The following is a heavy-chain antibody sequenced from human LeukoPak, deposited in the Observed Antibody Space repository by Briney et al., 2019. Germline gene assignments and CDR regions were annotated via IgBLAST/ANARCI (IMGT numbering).Heavy chain of an antibody. J-gene: IGHJ4*02. V-gene: IGHV3-53*01. D-gene: IGHD6-6*01. CDR3: AKDDPYSSLTDY. CDR2: IYSAGST. Sequence: GGSLRISCAAPGFNGSSNYMSWVRPAPGKGVEWVSVIYSAGSTYYADSVKGRFTISRDNSKNTLYLQMNSLRAEDTAVYYCAKDDPYSSLTDYWGQGTLVTVSS. CDR1: GFNGSSNY.